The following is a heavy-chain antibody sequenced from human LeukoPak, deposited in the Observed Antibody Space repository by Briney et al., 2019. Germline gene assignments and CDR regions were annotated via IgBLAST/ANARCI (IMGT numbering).Heavy chain of an antibody. J-gene: IGHJ4*02. CDR2: IYYSGST. V-gene: IGHV4-59*01. CDR3: AREGGYYDSSGYSSGYFDY. CDR1: GGSISSYY. D-gene: IGHD3-22*01. Sequence: SETLSLTCNVSGGSISSYYWSWIRQPPGKGLEWIGYIYYSGSTNYNPSLKSRVTISVDTSKNQFSLKLSSVTAADTAVYYCAREGGYYDSSGYSSGYFDYWGQGTLVTVSS.